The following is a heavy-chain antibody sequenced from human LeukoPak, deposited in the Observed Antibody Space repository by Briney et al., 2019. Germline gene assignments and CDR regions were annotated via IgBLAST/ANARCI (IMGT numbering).Heavy chain of an antibody. CDR1: GYTFSGYY. CDR2: INPKSGDT. V-gene: IGHV1-2*02. D-gene: IGHD2-15*01. Sequence: ASVKVSCKGSGYTFSGYYMHWVRQAPGQGLEWMGWINPKSGDTKYAQKFQGRVTMTRDTSISTAYMELSRLRSDDTAVYYCARGGVVVRDGVYYYYMDVWGKGTTVTVSS. J-gene: IGHJ6*03. CDR3: ARGGVVVRDGVYYYYMDV.